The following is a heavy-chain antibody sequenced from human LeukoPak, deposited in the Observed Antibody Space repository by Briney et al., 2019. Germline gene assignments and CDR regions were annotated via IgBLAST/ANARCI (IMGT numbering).Heavy chain of an antibody. CDR3: ARVAAVAGTGDY. Sequence: ASVKVSCKASGYTFTSYGISWVRQALGQGLEWMGWISAYNGSTNYPQKLQGRVTMTTDTSTSTAYMELRSLRSDDTAVYYCARVAAVAGTGDYWGQGTLVTVSS. D-gene: IGHD6-19*01. V-gene: IGHV1-18*01. J-gene: IGHJ4*02. CDR2: ISAYNGST. CDR1: GYTFTSYG.